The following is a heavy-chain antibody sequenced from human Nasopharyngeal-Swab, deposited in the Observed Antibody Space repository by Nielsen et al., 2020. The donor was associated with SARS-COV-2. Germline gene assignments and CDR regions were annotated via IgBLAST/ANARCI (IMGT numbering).Heavy chain of an antibody. V-gene: IGHV3-30*18. CDR3: AKTMAPYYYYYYGMDV. D-gene: IGHD3-10*01. J-gene: IGHJ6*02. CDR2: ISYDGSNK. Sequence: GESLKISCAASGFTFSSYCMHWVRQAPRKGPEWVAVISYDGSNKYYADSVKGRFTISRDNSKNTLYLQMNSLRAEDTAVYYCAKTMAPYYYYYYGMDVWGQGTTVTVSS. CDR1: GFTFSSYC.